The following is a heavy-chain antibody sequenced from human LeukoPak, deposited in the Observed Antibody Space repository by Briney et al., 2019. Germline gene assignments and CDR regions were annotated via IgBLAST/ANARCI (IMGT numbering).Heavy chain of an antibody. V-gene: IGHV4-4*02. D-gene: IGHD6-19*01. CDR2: IYHSGST. CDR1: GGSISSSNW. J-gene: IGHJ3*02. CDR3: ARVLGSGWYGHDAFDT. Sequence: SETLSLTCAVSGGSISSSNWWSWVRQPPGKGLEWIGEIYHSGSTNYNPSLKSRVTISVDKSKNQFSLKLSSVTAADTAVYYCARVLGSGWYGHDAFDTWGQGTMVTVSS.